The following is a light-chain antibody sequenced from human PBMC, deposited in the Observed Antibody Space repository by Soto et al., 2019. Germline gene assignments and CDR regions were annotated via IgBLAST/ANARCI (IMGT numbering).Light chain of an antibody. V-gene: IGLV1-40*01. CDR2: EDI. J-gene: IGLJ2*01. CDR1: SSNIGARYE. Sequence: QSALTQPPSVSGAPGQTVTISCTGSSSNIGARYEVHWYQQLPGTAPKLLIYEDIKRPSGIPDRFSGSKSGASASLAITGLLSEDEAENYCQSYDSSLSGVVFGGGTKLTVL. CDR3: QSYDSSLSGVV.